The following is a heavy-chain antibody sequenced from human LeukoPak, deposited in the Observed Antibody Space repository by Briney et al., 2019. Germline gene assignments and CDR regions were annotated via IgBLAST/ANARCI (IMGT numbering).Heavy chain of an antibody. CDR3: ARVGSEYSGSLPRDY. CDR1: GVSFSGYY. Sequence: SETLSLTCAVYGVSFSGYYWSWIRQPPGKGLEWIGEINRSGSTNYNPSLKSRVTISVDTSKNQFSLKLSSVTAADTAVYYCARVGSEYSGSLPRDYWGQGTLVTVSS. V-gene: IGHV4-34*01. D-gene: IGHD1-26*01. CDR2: INRSGST. J-gene: IGHJ4*02.